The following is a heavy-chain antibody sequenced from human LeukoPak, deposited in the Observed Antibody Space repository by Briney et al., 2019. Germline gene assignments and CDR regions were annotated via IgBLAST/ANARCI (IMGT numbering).Heavy chain of an antibody. J-gene: IGHJ4*02. CDR2: IYHSETA. Sequence: PSETLSLTCAVSDYSISSGYYWGWVRQPPGKGLEWIGSIYHSETAYYNPSLKSRVTISIDTSKNQFSLKLSSVIAADTAVYYCAREFYDSSGYTDYWGQGTLVTVSS. D-gene: IGHD3-22*01. CDR1: DYSISSGYY. CDR3: AREFYDSSGYTDY. V-gene: IGHV4-38-2*02.